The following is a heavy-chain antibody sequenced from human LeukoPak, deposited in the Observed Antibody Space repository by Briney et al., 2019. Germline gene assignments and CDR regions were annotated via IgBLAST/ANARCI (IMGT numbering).Heavy chain of an antibody. Sequence: GASVKVPCKASGGTFSSYAISWVRQAPGQGLEWMGGIIPIFGTANYAQKFQGRVTITADESTSTAYMELSSLRSEDTAVYYCASDYDFASGLDYWGQGTLVTVSS. D-gene: IGHD3-3*01. CDR2: IIPIFGTA. J-gene: IGHJ4*02. CDR1: GGTFSSYA. CDR3: ASDYDFASGLDY. V-gene: IGHV1-69*13.